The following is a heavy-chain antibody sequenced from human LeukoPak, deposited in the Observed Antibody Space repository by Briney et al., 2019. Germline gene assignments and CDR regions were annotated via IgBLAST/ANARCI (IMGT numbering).Heavy chain of an antibody. CDR3: VRDRLTGLMSTLTPA. J-gene: IGHJ5*02. CDR1: EFTFSSYS. Sequence: GGSLRLSCVSSEFTFSSYSMYWVRQAPGKGLEWVSYIGSLSTYTHYADSVKGRFTISGDNDKKLLYLQMNSLRVEDTAVYYCVRDRLTGLMSTLTPAWGQGTLVTVSS. CDR2: IGSLSTYT. V-gene: IGHV3-21*01. D-gene: IGHD4-11*01.